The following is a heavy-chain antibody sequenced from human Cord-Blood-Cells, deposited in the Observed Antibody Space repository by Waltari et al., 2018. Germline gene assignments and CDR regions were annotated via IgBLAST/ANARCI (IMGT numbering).Heavy chain of an antibody. Sequence: EVQLVESGGGLIQPGGSLRLSCAASGFTVSSNYMSWVRQAPGKGLGWVSVISSGGSTYYADSVKGRFTISRDNSKNTLYLQMNSLRAEDTAVYYCARVGGSGSYNWFDPWGQGTLVTVSS. CDR2: ISSGGST. D-gene: IGHD3-10*01. J-gene: IGHJ5*02. CDR3: ARVGGSGSYNWFDP. V-gene: IGHV3-53*01. CDR1: GFTVSSNY.